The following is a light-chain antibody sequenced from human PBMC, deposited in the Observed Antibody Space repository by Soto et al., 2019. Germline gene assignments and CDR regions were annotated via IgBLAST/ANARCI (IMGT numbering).Light chain of an antibody. J-gene: IGKJ4*01. Sequence: EIVLTQSPGTLSLSPGEGATLSCRASQTISSYSVAWYQQKPGQAPRLVIYGASSRATGIPDRFSGSGSGTDFTLSINRLEPEDSAVYYCQQYGSSPLTFGGGTKVDIK. V-gene: IGKV3-20*01. CDR3: QQYGSSPLT. CDR2: GAS. CDR1: QTISSYS.